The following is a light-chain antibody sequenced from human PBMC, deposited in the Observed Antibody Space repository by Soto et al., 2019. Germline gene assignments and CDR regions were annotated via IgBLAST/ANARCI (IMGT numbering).Light chain of an antibody. Sequence: EIVLTQSPGTLSLSPGERATLSCRASQSVSSSYLAWYQQKPGQAPRLLIYGASSRATGIPDRFSGSGSGTDFTITISRLEPEDFAVYYWQQYGSSPGTFGQGTKLEIK. CDR3: QQYGSSPGT. CDR1: QSVSSSY. J-gene: IGKJ2*02. CDR2: GAS. V-gene: IGKV3-20*01.